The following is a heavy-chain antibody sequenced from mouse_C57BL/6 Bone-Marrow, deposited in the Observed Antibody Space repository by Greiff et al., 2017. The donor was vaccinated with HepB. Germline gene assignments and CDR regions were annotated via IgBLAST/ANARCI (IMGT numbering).Heavy chain of an antibody. D-gene: IGHD4-1*01. J-gene: IGHJ2*01. CDR2: IDPSDSYT. CDR3: ARWGNWGYYFDY. Sequence: QVQLQQSGAELVRPGTSVKLSCKASGYTFTSYWMHWVKQRPGQGLEWIGVIDPSDSYTNYNQKFKGKATVTVDTSSSTAYMQLSSLTSEDSAVYYCARWGNWGYYFDYWGQGTTLTVSS. V-gene: IGHV1-59*01. CDR1: GYTFTSYW.